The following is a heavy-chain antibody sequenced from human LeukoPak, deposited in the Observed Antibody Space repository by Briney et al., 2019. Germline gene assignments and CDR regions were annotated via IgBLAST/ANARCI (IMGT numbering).Heavy chain of an antibody. V-gene: IGHV3-23*01. CDR3: ARDSGYYYYGMDV. J-gene: IGHJ6*02. CDR2: ISGSGGST. D-gene: IGHD3-10*01. CDR1: GFTFSSYA. Sequence: PGGSLRLSCAATGFTFSSYAMSWVRQAPGKGLEWVSAISGSGGSTYYADSVKGRFTISRDNSKNTLYLQMNSLRAEDTAVYYCARDSGYYYYGMDVWGQGTTVTVSS.